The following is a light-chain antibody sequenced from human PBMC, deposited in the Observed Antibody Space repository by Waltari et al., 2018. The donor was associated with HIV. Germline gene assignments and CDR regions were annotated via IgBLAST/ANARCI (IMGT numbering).Light chain of an antibody. V-gene: IGKV3-11*01. J-gene: IGKJ4*01. CDR1: QSVSSY. CDR2: DTS. Sequence: ETVLTQSPATLSLSPWERATLSCRASQSVSSYLAWYQQKPGQAPRLLIFDTSNRATGIPARFSGSGSGTDFTLTISSLEPEDFAVYYCQQRYNWPLTFGGGTQVGI. CDR3: QQRYNWPLT.